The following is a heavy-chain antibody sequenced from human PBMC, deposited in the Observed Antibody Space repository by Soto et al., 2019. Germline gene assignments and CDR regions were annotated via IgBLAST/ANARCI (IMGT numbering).Heavy chain of an antibody. V-gene: IGHV4-39*01. J-gene: IGHJ6*02. CDR2: IYYSGST. D-gene: IGHD6-19*01. CDR3: ASGAGYSSGWSAYYYYYGMDV. CDR1: GGSISGSIYY. Sequence: NPSETRSLTCTVSGGSISGSIYYWVWIRQPPGKGLDWIGSIYYSGSTYYNPSLKSRVTISVDTSKNQFSLKLSSVTAADTAVYYCASGAGYSSGWSAYYYYYGMDVWGQGTTVTVSS.